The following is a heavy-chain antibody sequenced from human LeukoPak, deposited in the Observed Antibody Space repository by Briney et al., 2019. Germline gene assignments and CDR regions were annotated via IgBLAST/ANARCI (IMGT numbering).Heavy chain of an antibody. J-gene: IGHJ4*02. V-gene: IGHV3-30-3*01. CDR2: ISYDGSNK. CDR3: ARDGYIYGTDY. D-gene: IGHD5-18*01. CDR1: GFTFSSYA. Sequence: GGSLRLSCAASGFTFSSYAMHWVRQAPGKGLEWVAVISYDGSNKYYADSVKGRFTISRDNSKNTLYLQMNSLRAEDTAVYYCARDGYIYGTDYWGQGTLVTVSS.